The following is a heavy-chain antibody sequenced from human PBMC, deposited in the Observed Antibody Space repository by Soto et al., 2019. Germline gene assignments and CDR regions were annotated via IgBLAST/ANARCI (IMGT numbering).Heavy chain of an antibody. Sequence: EVQLLESGGGLVQPGGSLRLSCAASGFTFSSYAMSWVRQAPGKGLEWVSAISGSGASTYYADSVKGRFTISRDKSKNTPYLQMNSLSAEDTAVYYCSHFDWFIDYWGQGTLVTVSS. D-gene: IGHD3-9*01. CDR2: ISGSGAST. CDR1: GFTFSSYA. CDR3: SHFDWFIDY. J-gene: IGHJ4*02. V-gene: IGHV3-23*01.